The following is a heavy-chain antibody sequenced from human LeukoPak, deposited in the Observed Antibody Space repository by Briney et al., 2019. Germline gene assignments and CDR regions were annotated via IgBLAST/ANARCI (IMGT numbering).Heavy chain of an antibody. J-gene: IGHJ4*02. CDR1: GGSISSYY. V-gene: IGHV4-59*01. D-gene: IGHD3-10*01. CDR3: ARGESLFDY. CDR2: IYYSGST. Sequence: SETLSLTCTVSGGSISSYYWSWIRQPPGKGLEWIGYIYYSGSTNYNPSLKSRVTISVDTSKNQFSLKLSSVTAADTAVYYCARGESLFDYWGQGTLVTVSS.